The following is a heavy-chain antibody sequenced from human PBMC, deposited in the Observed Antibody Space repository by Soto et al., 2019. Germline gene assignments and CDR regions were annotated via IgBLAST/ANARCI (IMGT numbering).Heavy chain of an antibody. D-gene: IGHD3-10*01. J-gene: IGHJ5*02. Sequence: LRLSCSASGFTFSDRGFHWVRQAPTKGLEWVAVISYDGSDKYYADSVKGRFTISRDNSKKTLYLQMTSLRADDTAVYYCARDSSGVTYRASADSWGQGTLVTVSS. V-gene: IGHV3-30*03. CDR3: ARDSSGVTYRASADS. CDR2: ISYDGSDK. CDR1: GFTFSDRG.